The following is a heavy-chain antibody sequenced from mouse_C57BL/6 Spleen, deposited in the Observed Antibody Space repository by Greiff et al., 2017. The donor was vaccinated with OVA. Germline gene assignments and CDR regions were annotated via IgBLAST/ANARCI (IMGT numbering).Heavy chain of an antibody. CDR3: ARSRYYDYEGDWFAY. V-gene: IGHV1-80*01. J-gene: IGHJ3*01. D-gene: IGHD2-4*01. Sequence: QVQLQQSGAELVKPGASVKISCKASGYAFSSYWMNWVKQRPGKGLEWIGQIYPGDGDTNYNGKFKGKATLTADKSSSTAYMQLSSLTSEDSAVYFSARSRYYDYEGDWFAYWGQGTLVTVSA. CDR1: GYAFSSYW. CDR2: IYPGDGDT.